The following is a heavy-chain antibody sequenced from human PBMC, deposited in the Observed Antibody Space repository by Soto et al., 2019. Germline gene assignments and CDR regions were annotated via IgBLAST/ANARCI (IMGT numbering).Heavy chain of an antibody. CDR3: AREAGYCSSSNCYDGWVDP. D-gene: IGHD2-15*01. CDR2: IWFDGNNK. J-gene: IGHJ5*02. CDR1: GFTFSSFA. Sequence: PGGSLRLSCVASGFTFSSFAMHWVRQAPGKGLEWVAIIWFDGNNKFHADSVKDRFIISRDNSKNTLYLTMNSLRVEDTAMYYCAREAGYCSSSNCYDGWVDPWGQGTLVTVSS. V-gene: IGHV3-33*01.